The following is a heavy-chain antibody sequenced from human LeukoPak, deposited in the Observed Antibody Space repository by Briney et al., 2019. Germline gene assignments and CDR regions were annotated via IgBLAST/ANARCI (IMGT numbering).Heavy chain of an antibody. CDR1: GGSISSYY. CDR2: IYYSGST. CDR3: ARYIVSYPHDAFDI. D-gene: IGHD1-26*01. V-gene: IGHV4-59*01. Sequence: PSETLSLTCTVSGGSISSYYWSWIRQPPGKGLEWIGYIYYSGSTSYNPSLKSRVTISVDTSKKQFSLKLSSVPAVDTAFYYCARYIVSYPHDAFDIWGPGTMVTVSS. J-gene: IGHJ3*02.